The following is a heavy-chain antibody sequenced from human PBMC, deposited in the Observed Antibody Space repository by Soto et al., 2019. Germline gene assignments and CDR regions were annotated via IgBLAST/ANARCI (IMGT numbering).Heavy chain of an antibody. V-gene: IGHV4-59*01. CDR2: IYYSGST. J-gene: IGHJ4*02. D-gene: IGHD1-26*01. Sequence: SGTLSLPCTVSGGSISSYDGRRIRQTPGKGLEWIGYIYYSGSTNYNPSLKSRVSISGDTSKNQFSLKLSSVTAADTAVYYCARRYGGYFDYWGQGTLVTAPQ. CDR3: ARRYGGYFDY. CDR1: GGSISSYD.